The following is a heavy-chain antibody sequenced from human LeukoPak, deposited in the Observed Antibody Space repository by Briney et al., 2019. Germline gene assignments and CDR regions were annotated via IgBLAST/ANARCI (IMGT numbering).Heavy chain of an antibody. V-gene: IGHV4-34*01. CDR1: GGSFSGYY. Sequence: SETLSLTCAVYGGSFSGYYWSWIRQPPGKGLEWIGEINHSGSSDYNTSLKSRVTISIDTSKNQFSLKLSSVTAADTAVYYCARLRPRMITFGEVIGWFDPWGQGTLVTVSS. CDR3: ARLRPRMITFGEVIGWFDP. J-gene: IGHJ5*02. CDR2: INHSGSS. D-gene: IGHD3-16*01.